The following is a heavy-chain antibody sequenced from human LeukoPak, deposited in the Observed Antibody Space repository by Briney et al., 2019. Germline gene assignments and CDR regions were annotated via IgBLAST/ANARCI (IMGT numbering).Heavy chain of an antibody. CDR1: GFTFNSYS. D-gene: IGHD4-23*01. CDR2: FSNSGET. Sequence: GGSLRLSCAASGFTFNSYSMHWVRQAPGKGLEWVSAFSNSGETHYADSVKGRFTISRDNSKNTLYLQMNSLRADDTALYYCAKDLRLSVGTSPFDYWGQGTLVTVSS. CDR3: AKDLRLSVGTSPFDY. V-gene: IGHV3-23*01. J-gene: IGHJ4*02.